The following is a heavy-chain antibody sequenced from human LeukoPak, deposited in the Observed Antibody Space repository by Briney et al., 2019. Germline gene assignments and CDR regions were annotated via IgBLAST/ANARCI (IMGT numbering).Heavy chain of an antibody. J-gene: IGHJ5*02. CDR1: GGSISSYY. V-gene: IGHV4-4*07. Sequence: TSETLSLTCTVSGGSISSYYWSWIRQPAGKGLEWIGRIYTSGSTNCNPSLESRVTMSVDTSSNQFSLKLSSVTAADTAVYYCARVGDSSGYENWFDPWGQGTLVNVSS. CDR3: ARVGDSSGYENWFDP. CDR2: IYTSGST. D-gene: IGHD3-22*01.